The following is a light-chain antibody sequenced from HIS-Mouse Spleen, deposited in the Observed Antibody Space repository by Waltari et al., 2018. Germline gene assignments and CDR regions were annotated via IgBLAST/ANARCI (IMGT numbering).Light chain of an antibody. Sequence: SSELTQDPAVSVALGQTVRITCQGDSLRSYYASWYQQKPGQAPVLVSYGKNNRPSGFPDRFSGSSSGNTASLTLTGAQAEDGADYYCNSRDSSGNHVVFGGGTKLTVL. J-gene: IGLJ2*01. V-gene: IGLV3-19*01. CDR2: GKN. CDR3: NSRDSSGNHVV. CDR1: SLRSYY.